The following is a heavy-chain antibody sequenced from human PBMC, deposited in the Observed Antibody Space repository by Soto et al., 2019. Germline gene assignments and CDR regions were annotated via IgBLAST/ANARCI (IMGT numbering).Heavy chain of an antibody. CDR2: IIPIFGTA. Sequence: EASVKVSCKASGGTFSSYAISWVRQAPGQGLEWMGGIIPIFGTANYAQKFQGRVTITADESTSTAYMELSSLRSEDTAVYYCARGESIAARPHYYYGMDVWGQGTTVTVSS. J-gene: IGHJ6*02. V-gene: IGHV1-69*13. CDR1: GGTFSSYA. CDR3: ARGESIAARPHYYYGMDV. D-gene: IGHD6-6*01.